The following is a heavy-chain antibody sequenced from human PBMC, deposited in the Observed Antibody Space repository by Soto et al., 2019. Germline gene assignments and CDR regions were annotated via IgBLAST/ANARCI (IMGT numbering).Heavy chain of an antibody. Sequence: PSETLSLTCTVSGSSISPYYWSWIQQPPGKGPQWIGYIYYTGSTKYNPSLKSRVTLSLGTSRNQLSLKLSSVTAADTAVYYCTRVGGYYGDYPNFDYWGPGTLVTVSS. CDR1: GSSISPYY. CDR3: TRVGGYYGDYPNFDY. D-gene: IGHD4-17*01. CDR2: IYYTGST. V-gene: IGHV4-59*01. J-gene: IGHJ4*02.